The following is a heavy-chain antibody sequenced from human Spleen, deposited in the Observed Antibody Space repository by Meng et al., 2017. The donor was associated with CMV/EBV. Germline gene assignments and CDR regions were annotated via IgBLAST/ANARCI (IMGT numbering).Heavy chain of an antibody. D-gene: IGHD6-13*01. J-gene: IGHJ5*02. CDR3: ARDWASVKDLIAAAGSTANWFDP. CDR1: GYTFTGYY. V-gene: IGHV1-2*02. Sequence: ASVKVSCKASGYTFTGYYMHWVRQAPGQGLEWMGWINPNSGGTNYAQKFQGRVTMTRDTSISTADMELSRLRSDDTAVYYCARDWASVKDLIAAAGSTANWFDPWGQGTLVTVSS. CDR2: INPNSGGT.